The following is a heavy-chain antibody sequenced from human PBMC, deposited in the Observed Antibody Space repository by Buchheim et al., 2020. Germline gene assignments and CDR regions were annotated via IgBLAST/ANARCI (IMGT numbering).Heavy chain of an antibody. J-gene: IGHJ4*02. V-gene: IGHV1-46*03. CDR1: GNTFTSYF. Sequence: QVQLVQSGAEVKKPGASVKVSCKTSGNTFTSYFFHWVRQAPGQGLEWMGMINPSDGNTNLAQNFRGRVTMTRDTSTSTVYMELGSLRADDTAIYYCSREPPEATRGFDYWGQGTL. D-gene: IGHD2-2*01. CDR3: SREPPEATRGFDY. CDR2: INPSDGNT.